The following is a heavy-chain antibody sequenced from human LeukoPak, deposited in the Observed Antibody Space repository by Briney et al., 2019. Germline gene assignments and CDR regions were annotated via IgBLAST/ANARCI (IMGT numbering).Heavy chain of an antibody. Sequence: GGSLRLSCAASGFTFSSYGMHWVRQAPGKGLEWVAFIRYDGSNKYYADSVKGRFTISRDNSKNTLYLQMNSLRAEDTAVYYCAKVAGYCSGGSCYRLFDYWGQGTLVTVSS. J-gene: IGHJ4*02. V-gene: IGHV3-30*02. CDR2: IRYDGSNK. D-gene: IGHD2-15*01. CDR3: AKVAGYCSGGSCYRLFDY. CDR1: GFTFSSYG.